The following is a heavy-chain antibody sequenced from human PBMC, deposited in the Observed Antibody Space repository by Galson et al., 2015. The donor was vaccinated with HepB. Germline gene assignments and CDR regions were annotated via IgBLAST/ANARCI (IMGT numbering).Heavy chain of an antibody. J-gene: IGHJ6*02. CDR3: ARDEGTYYDFWSGYSNYYYYGMDV. CDR2: INAGNGNT. CDR1: GYTFTSYA. V-gene: IGHV1-3*01. Sequence: SVKVSCKASGYTFTSYAMHWVRQAPGQRLEWMGWINAGNGNTKYSQKFQGRVTITRDTSASTAYMELSSLRSEDTAVYYCARDEGTYYDFWSGYSNYYYYGMDVWGQGTTVTVSS. D-gene: IGHD3-3*01.